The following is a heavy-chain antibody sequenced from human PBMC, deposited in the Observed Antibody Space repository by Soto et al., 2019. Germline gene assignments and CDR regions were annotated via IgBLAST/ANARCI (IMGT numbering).Heavy chain of an antibody. D-gene: IGHD4-17*01. CDR2: IIPILGIA. V-gene: IGHV1-69*02. Sequence: SVKVSCKASGGTFSSYTISWVRQAPGQGLEWMGRIIPILGIANYAQKFQGRVTITADKSTSTAYMELSSLRSEDTAVYYCASTATTMVIQFHYWGQGTLVTVS. CDR1: GGTFSSYT. CDR3: ASTATTMVIQFHY. J-gene: IGHJ4*02.